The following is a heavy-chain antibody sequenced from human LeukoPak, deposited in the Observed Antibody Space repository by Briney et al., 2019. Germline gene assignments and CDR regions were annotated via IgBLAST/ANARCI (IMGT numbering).Heavy chain of an antibody. D-gene: IGHD6-13*01. V-gene: IGHV3-33*01. CDR3: ARGRGIARRHGGSDY. J-gene: IGHJ4*02. Sequence: GGSLRLSCAASGFTFSSYGMHWVRQAPGKGLEWVAVIWYDGSNKYYADSVKGRFTISRDNSKNTLYLQMNSLRAEDTAVYYCARGRGIARRHGGSDYWGQGTLVTVSS. CDR2: IWYDGSNK. CDR1: GFTFSSYG.